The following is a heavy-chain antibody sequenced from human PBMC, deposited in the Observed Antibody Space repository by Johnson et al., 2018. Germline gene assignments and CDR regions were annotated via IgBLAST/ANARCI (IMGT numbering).Heavy chain of an antibody. Sequence: QVQLVEAGGGVVQPGRSLRLSCAASGFTFSSYGMHWVRQAPGKGLEWVAVIWYDGSHKYNADSVKGRFTISRDNSTNTLYLQMHRLRDEDKAVCYCARKRVRVGTSYGMGVWGQGTTVTVSS. V-gene: IGHV3-33*01. CDR3: ARKRVRVGTSYGMGV. D-gene: IGHD3-10*01. J-gene: IGHJ6*01. CDR1: GFTFSSYG. CDR2: IWYDGSHK.